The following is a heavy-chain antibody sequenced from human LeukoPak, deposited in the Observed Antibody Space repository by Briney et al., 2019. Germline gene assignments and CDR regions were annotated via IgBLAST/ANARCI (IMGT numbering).Heavy chain of an antibody. D-gene: IGHD1-14*01. CDR1: GYSFTNNW. CDR3: ARFTGEAGFLDY. Sequence: NLGESLKISCKGSGYSFTNNWIGWVRQMPGKGLEWMGIIYPGDSDTRYSPSFQGQVTISADKSISTAYLQWSSLKASDTAIFYCARFTGEAGFLDYWGQGTLVTVSS. V-gene: IGHV5-51*01. J-gene: IGHJ4*02. CDR2: IYPGDSDT.